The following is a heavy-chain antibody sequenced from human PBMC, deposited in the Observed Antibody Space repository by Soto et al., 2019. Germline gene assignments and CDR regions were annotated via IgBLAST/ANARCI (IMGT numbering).Heavy chain of an antibody. CDR2: ISYTGIT. CDR1: GCPISRSY. J-gene: IGHJ4*02. Sequence: SEPLSLTYNGSGCPISRSYWSWIRQPPGTGLEWIGCISYTGITFYNPSLKSRVTISLDTSKNQFSLKLRPVAAADTAVYFCARHEAGWYFDAWGQGTLVTVS. D-gene: IGHD6-25*01. CDR3: ARHEAGWYFDA. V-gene: IGHV4-59*08.